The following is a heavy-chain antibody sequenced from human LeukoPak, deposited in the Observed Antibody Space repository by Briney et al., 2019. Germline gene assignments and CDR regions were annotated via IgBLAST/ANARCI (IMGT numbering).Heavy chain of an antibody. CDR3: ARGGSGYDSFYYYGMDV. V-gene: IGHV4-61*01. CDR2: IYDSGST. J-gene: IGHJ6*02. Sequence: PSETLSLTCTVSGGSVSNASYYWSWIRQPPGKGLEWIGYIYDSGSTNYNPSLKSRVTISVDTSKNQFSLKLSSVTAADTAVYYCARGGSGYDSFYYYGMDVWGQGTTVTVSS. D-gene: IGHD5-12*01. CDR1: GGSVSNASYY.